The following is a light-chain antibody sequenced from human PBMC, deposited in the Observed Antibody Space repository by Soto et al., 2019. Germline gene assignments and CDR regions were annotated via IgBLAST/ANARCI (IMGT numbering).Light chain of an antibody. CDR3: QQYGSSPPRT. V-gene: IGKV3-20*01. CDR2: GAS. CDR1: QSVSNDF. J-gene: IGKJ1*01. Sequence: IVLTQSPGILSLSPGERATLSCRASQSVSNDFLAWYQQKPGQAPRLLIYGASTRATDVPDRFSGSGSGADFPLSISRLEHEDFAVYYCQQYGSSPPRTFGQGTKVEMK.